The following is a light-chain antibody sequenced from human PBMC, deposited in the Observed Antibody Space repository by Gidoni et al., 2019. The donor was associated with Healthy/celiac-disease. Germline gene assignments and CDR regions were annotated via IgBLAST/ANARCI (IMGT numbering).Light chain of an antibody. CDR2: AAS. CDR1: QGISNY. Sequence: PSSLSASVGDRVTITCRASQGISNYLAWYQQKPGKVPKLLIYAASTLQSGVPSRFSGSGSGTDFTLTISSLQPEDVATYYCQKYNSAPFWTLGQGTKVEIK. V-gene: IGKV1-27*01. CDR3: QKYNSAPFWT. J-gene: IGKJ1*01.